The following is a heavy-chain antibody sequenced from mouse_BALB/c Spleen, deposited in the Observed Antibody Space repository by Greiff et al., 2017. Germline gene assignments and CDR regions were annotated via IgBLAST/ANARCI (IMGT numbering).Heavy chain of an antibody. J-gene: IGHJ4*01. V-gene: IGHV3-2*02. CDR2: ISYSGST. D-gene: IGHD1-1*01. CDR1: GYSITSNYA. CDR3: AMSIYYYGSSYTYAMDY. Sequence: EVQLQQSGPGLVKPSPSLSLTCTASGYSITSNYARNWIRRFPGNKLEWMGYISYSGSTSYNPYLKSRISITRDTSKNQFFLQLNSVTTEDTATYYCAMSIYYYGSSYTYAMDYWGQGTSVTVSS.